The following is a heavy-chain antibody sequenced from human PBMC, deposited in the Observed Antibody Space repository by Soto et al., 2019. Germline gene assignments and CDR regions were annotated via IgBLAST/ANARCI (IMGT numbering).Heavy chain of an antibody. CDR1: GCSISSYY. Sequence: SETLSLTCTVSGCSISSYYWSWIRQPPGKGLEWIGYIYYSVSTNYNPSLKSRVTISVDTSKNQFSLKLSSVTAADTAVYYCAGQPTAGSYYDLGSYYYYYAMDVWGQGTTVTVSS. D-gene: IGHD3-10*01. J-gene: IGHJ6*02. CDR2: IYYSVST. V-gene: IGHV4-59*08. CDR3: AGQPTAGSYYDLGSYYYYYAMDV.